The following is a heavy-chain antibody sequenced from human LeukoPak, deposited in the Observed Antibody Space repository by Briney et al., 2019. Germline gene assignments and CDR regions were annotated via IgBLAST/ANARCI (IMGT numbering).Heavy chain of an antibody. CDR1: GFTVSSNY. CDR3: ARVRGYSYSY. CDR2: IYSGGST. J-gene: IGHJ4*02. V-gene: IGHV3-53*01. Sequence: GGSLRLSCAASGFTVSSNYMSWVRQAPGKGLEWVSIIYSGGSTYYADSAKGRFTISRDNSKNTLYLQLNRLRAEDTAVYYCARVRGYSYSYWGQGTLVTVSS. D-gene: IGHD5-18*01.